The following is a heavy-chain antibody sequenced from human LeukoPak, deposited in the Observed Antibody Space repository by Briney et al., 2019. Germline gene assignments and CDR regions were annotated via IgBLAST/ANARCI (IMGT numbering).Heavy chain of an antibody. CDR2: IYYGVRS. D-gene: IGHD3-22*01. Sequence: SETLSLTRTVSGGSISSHYWSWIRQSPGKGLEWIGFIYYGVRSRYNPSLQSRVTISADTSKNHFSLKLTSVTAADAAVYYCARLLDNDSSGDPDTFDMWGQGTMVTVSS. J-gene: IGHJ3*02. CDR3: ARLLDNDSSGDPDTFDM. CDR1: GGSISSHY. V-gene: IGHV4-59*11.